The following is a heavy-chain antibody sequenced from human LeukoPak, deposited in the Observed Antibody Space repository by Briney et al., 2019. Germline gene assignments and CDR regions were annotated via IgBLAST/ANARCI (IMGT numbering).Heavy chain of an antibody. J-gene: IGHJ6*02. D-gene: IGHD2-2*01. CDR1: GFTFSSYA. Sequence: GGSLRLSCAASGFTFSSYAMHWVRQAPGKGLEWVAAISYDGSNKYYADSVKGRFTISRDNSKNTLYLQMNSLRAEDTAVYYCARGSLRYCSSTSCPQHYYGMDVWGQGTTVTVSS. V-gene: IGHV3-30*04. CDR3: ARGSLRYCSSTSCPQHYYGMDV. CDR2: ISYDGSNK.